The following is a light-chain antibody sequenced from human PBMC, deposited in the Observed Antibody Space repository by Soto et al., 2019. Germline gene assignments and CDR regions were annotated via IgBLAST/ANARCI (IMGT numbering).Light chain of an antibody. V-gene: IGLV1-40*01. J-gene: IGLJ1*01. Sequence: QSVLTQPPSVSGAPGQRVTISCTGSSSNIGAGYDVHWYQPLPGTAPKLLIYGNNNRPSGVPDRFSGSKSGTSASLAITGLQAEYEADYYCPSYDSSLISYVFGTGTKLTVL. CDR3: PSYDSSLISYV. CDR1: SSNIGAGYD. CDR2: GNN.